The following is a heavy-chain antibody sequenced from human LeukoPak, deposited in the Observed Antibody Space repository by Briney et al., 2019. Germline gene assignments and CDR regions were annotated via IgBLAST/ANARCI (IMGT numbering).Heavy chain of an antibody. CDR2: ISGSGGST. CDR1: GFTFSSYA. V-gene: IGHV3-23*01. Sequence: GGSLRLSCAASGFTFSSYAMSWVRQAPGKGLEWVSAISGSGGSTYYADSVKGRFTVSRDNSKNTLYLQMNSLRAEDTAVYYCAKGYSSGRRYFDYWGQGTLVTVSS. J-gene: IGHJ4*02. D-gene: IGHD6-19*01. CDR3: AKGYSSGRRYFDY.